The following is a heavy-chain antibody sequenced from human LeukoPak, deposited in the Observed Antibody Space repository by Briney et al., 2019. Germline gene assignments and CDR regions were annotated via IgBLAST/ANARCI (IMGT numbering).Heavy chain of an antibody. CDR1: GGSIRSSIYC. CDR3: ARHGSDIVATDGRAFDI. Sequence: SETLSLTCTVSGGSIRSSIYCWGWIRQPPGKGLEWIGSMYYSGSTYYNPSLKSRVTISVDTSKNQLSLKLTSVTAADTAVYYCARHGSDIVATDGRAFDIWGQGTMVTVSS. D-gene: IGHD5-12*01. CDR2: MYYSGST. J-gene: IGHJ3*02. V-gene: IGHV4-39*01.